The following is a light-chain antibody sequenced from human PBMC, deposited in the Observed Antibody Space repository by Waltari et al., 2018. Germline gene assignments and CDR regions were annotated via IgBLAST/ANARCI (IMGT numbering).Light chain of an antibody. V-gene: IGKV3-20*01. CDR1: QSVRTIS. Sequence: EIVFTQSPGTLSLSPGERATHSCRASQSVRTISLTWYQQKPGQAPRLLIYGTSSRATGIPDRFSGSGSGTDFTLTISRLQPEDFAIYYCQQYDGIVVTFGGGTKVEI. J-gene: IGKJ4*01. CDR2: GTS. CDR3: QQYDGIVVT.